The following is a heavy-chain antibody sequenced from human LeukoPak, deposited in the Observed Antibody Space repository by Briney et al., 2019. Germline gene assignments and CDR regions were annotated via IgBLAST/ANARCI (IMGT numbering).Heavy chain of an antibody. J-gene: IGHJ6*03. CDR3: ARGPRLYYYYYYMDV. D-gene: IGHD5-12*01. Sequence: SVKVSCKASGGTFSSYAISWVRQAPGQGLEWMGGIIPIFGTANYAQKFQGRVTITADESTSTAYMELSSLRSEDTAVYYCARGPRLYYYYYYMDVWGKGTTVTISS. CDR1: GGTFSSYA. CDR2: IIPIFGTA. V-gene: IGHV1-69*13.